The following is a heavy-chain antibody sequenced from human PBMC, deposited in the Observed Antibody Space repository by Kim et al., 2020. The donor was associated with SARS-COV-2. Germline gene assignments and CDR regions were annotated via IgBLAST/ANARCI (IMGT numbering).Heavy chain of an antibody. V-gene: IGHV3-11*06. Sequence: EGSVKGRFTISRDNTKNSLYLQMNSLRAEDAAVYYCARAGPSGAVAGAVRYWGQGTLVTVSS. J-gene: IGHJ4*02. D-gene: IGHD6-19*01. CDR3: ARAGPSGAVAGAVRY.